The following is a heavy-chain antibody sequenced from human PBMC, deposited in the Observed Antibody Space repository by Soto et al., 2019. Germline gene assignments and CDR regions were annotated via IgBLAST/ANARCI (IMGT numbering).Heavy chain of an antibody. Sequence: GGSLRLSCAASGFTVSSNYMSWVRQAPGKGLEWVSVIYSGGSTYYADSVKGRFTISRDNSKNTLYLQMNSLRAEDTAVYYCARMITMIVSAWASFDYWGQGTLVTVSS. J-gene: IGHJ4*02. CDR1: GFTVSSNY. D-gene: IGHD3-22*01. CDR3: ARMITMIVSAWASFDY. CDR2: IYSGGST. V-gene: IGHV3-66*01.